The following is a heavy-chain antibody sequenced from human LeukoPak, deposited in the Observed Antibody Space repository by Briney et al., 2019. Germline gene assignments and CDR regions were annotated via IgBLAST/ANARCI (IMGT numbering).Heavy chain of an antibody. V-gene: IGHV4-34*01. Sequence: PETLSLTCAVYGGSFSGYYWSWIRQPPGKGLEWIGEINHSGSTNYNPSLKSRVTISVDTSKNQFSLKLSSVTAADTAVYYCARGTAYYDFWSGYGNWFDPWGQGTLVTVSS. D-gene: IGHD3-3*01. CDR3: ARGTAYYDFWSGYGNWFDP. CDR1: GGSFSGYY. CDR2: INHSGST. J-gene: IGHJ5*02.